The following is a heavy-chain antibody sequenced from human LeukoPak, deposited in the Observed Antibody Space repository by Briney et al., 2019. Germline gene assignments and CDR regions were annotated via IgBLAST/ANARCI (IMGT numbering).Heavy chain of an antibody. CDR2: IRYDGSNK. CDR3: AKDPCGGDCYSSYYFDY. Sequence: PGGSLRLSCAASGFTFSSYGMHWVRQAPGKGLEWVAFIRYDGSNKYYADSVKGRFTISRDNSKNTLYLQMNSLRAVDTAVYYCAKDPCGGDCYSSYYFDYWGQGTLVTVSS. J-gene: IGHJ4*02. D-gene: IGHD2-21*01. V-gene: IGHV3-30*02. CDR1: GFTFSSYG.